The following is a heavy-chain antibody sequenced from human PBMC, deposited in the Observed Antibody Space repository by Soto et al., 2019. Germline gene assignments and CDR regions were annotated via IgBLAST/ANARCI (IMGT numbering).Heavy chain of an antibody. J-gene: IGHJ5*02. CDR3: AKDSFSVMGATGGWFDP. V-gene: IGHV3-9*01. D-gene: IGHD1-26*01. Sequence: GGSLRLSCAASGFTFDDYAMHWVRQAPGKGLEWVSGISWNSGSIGYADSVKGRFTISRDNAKNSLYLQMNSLRAEDTALYYCAKDSFSVMGATGGWFDPWGQGTLVTVSS. CDR1: GFTFDDYA. CDR2: ISWNSGSI.